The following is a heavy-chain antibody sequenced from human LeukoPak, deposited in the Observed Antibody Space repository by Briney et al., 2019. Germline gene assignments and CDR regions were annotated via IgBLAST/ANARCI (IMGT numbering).Heavy chain of an antibody. CDR3: ARLLRYCSSTSCYTNRAFDI. J-gene: IGHJ3*02. CDR1: GYTFAKYW. Sequence: GESLKISCQASGYTFAKYWIGWVRQMPGKGLEWMGIIYPGDSDTRYSPSFQGQVTISADKSISTAYLQWSSLKASDTAMYYCARLLRYCSSTSCYTNRAFDIWGQGTMVTVSS. V-gene: IGHV5-51*01. D-gene: IGHD2-2*02. CDR2: IYPGDSDT.